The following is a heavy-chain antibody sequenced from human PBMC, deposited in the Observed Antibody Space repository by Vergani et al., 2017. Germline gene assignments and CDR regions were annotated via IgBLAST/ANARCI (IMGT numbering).Heavy chain of an antibody. CDR3: AGAWGTAPTDSYFDY. D-gene: IGHD3-16*01. CDR2: IIPIFGTA. J-gene: IGHJ4*02. V-gene: IGHV1-69*01. Sequence: QVQLVQSGAEVKKPGSSVKVSCKASGGTFRSYAISWVRQAPGQGPEWMGGIIPIFGTANYAQKFQGRVTITADESTGTAYMELSSLRSEDTAVYYCAGAWGTAPTDSYFDYWGQGTLVTVSS. CDR1: GGTFRSYA.